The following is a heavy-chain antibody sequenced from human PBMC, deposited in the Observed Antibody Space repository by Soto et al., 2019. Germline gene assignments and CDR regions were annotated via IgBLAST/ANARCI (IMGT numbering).Heavy chain of an antibody. CDR3: AGTQRTNYYYYYMDV. CDR2: ISAYNGNT. Sequence: ASVKVSFKASGYTFTSYGISWVRQAPGQGLEWMGWISAYNGNTNYAQKLQGRVTMTTDTSTSTAYMELRSLRSDDTAVYYCAGTQRTNYYYYYMDVWGKGTTVTAP. V-gene: IGHV1-18*01. CDR1: GYTFTSYG. J-gene: IGHJ6*03.